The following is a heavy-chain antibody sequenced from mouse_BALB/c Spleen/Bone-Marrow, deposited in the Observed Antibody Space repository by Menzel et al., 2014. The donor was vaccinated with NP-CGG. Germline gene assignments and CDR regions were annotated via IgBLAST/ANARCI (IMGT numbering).Heavy chain of an antibody. J-gene: IGHJ3*01. CDR2: ISGGGSYT. CDR3: ARHAYYDQTEVSFVY. D-gene: IGHD2-4*01. V-gene: IGHV5-9-2*01. CDR1: GFTFNNYG. Sequence: EVQRVESGGGLVKSGGSLKLSCAASGFTFNNYGMSWVRQTPEKRLECVATISGGGSYTFYPDSVKGRFTISRDNAKNDLYLQLSSLRSEDTALYYCARHAYYDQTEVSFVYWGQGTLVTVSA.